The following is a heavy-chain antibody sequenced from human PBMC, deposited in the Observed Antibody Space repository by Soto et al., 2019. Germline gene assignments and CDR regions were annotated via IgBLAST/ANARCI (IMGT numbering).Heavy chain of an antibody. CDR1: GFTFSSYG. CDR3: AKVRHIVVVPAARYFDL. Sequence: GGSLRLSCAASGFTFSSYGMHWVRQAPGKGLEWVAVISYDGSNKYYADSVKGRFTISRDNSKNTLYLQMNSLRAEDTAVYYCAKVRHIVVVPAARYFDLWGRGTLVTVSS. CDR2: ISYDGSNK. V-gene: IGHV3-30*18. J-gene: IGHJ2*01. D-gene: IGHD2-2*01.